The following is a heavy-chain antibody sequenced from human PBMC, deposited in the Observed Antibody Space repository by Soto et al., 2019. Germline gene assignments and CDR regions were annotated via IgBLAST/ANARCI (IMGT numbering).Heavy chain of an antibody. D-gene: IGHD3-3*01. Sequence: QLQLQESGPGLVKPSETLSLTCTVSGGSISSSNYFWGWIRQPPGKGLEWSASIYYRGGTYYNPSLKSRVTTSVAPSKNQSSLKLSSVTAADTAVYYCARRVNDFWSGYYVSAFDPWGQGTLVTVSS. V-gene: IGHV4-39*01. J-gene: IGHJ5*02. CDR2: IYYRGGT. CDR3: ARRVNDFWSGYYVSAFDP. CDR1: GGSISSSNYF.